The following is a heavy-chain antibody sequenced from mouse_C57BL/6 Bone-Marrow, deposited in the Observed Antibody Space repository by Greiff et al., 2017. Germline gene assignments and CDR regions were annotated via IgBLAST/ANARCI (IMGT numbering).Heavy chain of an antibody. CDR2: ISYDGSN. V-gene: IGHV3-6*01. J-gene: IGHJ1*03. D-gene: IGHD1-1*01. Sequence: ESGPGLVKPSQSLSLTCSVTGYSITSGYYWNWIRQFPGNKLEWMGYISYDGSNNYNPSLQNRISLTRDTSKNQFFLRLNSVTTEDTATYYCARGVLLRLDFDVWGTGTTVTVSS. CDR1: GYSITSGYY. CDR3: ARGVLLRLDFDV.